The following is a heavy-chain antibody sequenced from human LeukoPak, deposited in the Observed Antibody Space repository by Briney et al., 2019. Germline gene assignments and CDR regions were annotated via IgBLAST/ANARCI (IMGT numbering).Heavy chain of an antibody. D-gene: IGHD6-13*01. V-gene: IGHV1-2*02. CDR1: GYTSTGYY. CDR2: INPNSGGT. J-gene: IGHJ4*02. Sequence: ASVKVSCKASGYTSTGYYMHWVRRAPQERHEWMVWINPNSGGTNYAQKFQGRVTMTRDTSISTAYMELSRLRSDDTAVYYCARSIAAAGTDYWGRGTLVTVSS. CDR3: ARSIAAAGTDY.